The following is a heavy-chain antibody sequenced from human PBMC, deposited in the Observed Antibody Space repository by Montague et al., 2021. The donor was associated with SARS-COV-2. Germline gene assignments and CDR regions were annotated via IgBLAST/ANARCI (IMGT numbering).Heavy chain of an antibody. CDR1: GGSISSSNW. J-gene: IGHJ4*02. CDR3: ARGHLSVSMIVVVFTSASYYFDY. V-gene: IGHV4-4*02. D-gene: IGHD3-22*01. CDR2: IYHSGST. Sequence: SETLSLTCAVSGGSISSSNWWSWVRQPPGKGLEWIGEIYHSGSTNYNPSLKSRVTISVDKSKNQFSLKLSSVTAADTAVYYCARGHLSVSMIVVVFTSASYYFDYWGQGAQVTVSS.